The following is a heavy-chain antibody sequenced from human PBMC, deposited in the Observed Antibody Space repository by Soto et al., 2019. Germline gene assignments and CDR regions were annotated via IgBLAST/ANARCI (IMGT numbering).Heavy chain of an antibody. Sequence: SVKVSCKASGATSTANSISWCRKAPGQGLEWMGGIIPIFGTANYAQKFQGRVTITADESTSTAYMELSSLRSEDTAVYYCAIEYSSSPPYYPIGYWGQGTLVTVSS. J-gene: IGHJ4*02. CDR1: GATSTANS. D-gene: IGHD6-6*01. CDR2: IIPIFGTA. CDR3: AIEYSSSPPYYPIGY. V-gene: IGHV1-69*13.